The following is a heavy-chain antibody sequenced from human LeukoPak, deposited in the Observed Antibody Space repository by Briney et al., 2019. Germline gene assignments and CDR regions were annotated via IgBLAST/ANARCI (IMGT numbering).Heavy chain of an antibody. V-gene: IGHV3-7*03. Sequence: GGSLTLSCAGPGFTFSTFWMTWARQAPGKGLEWVANIKEDSSETYYVDSVRGRFTISRDNSKNTLYLQVNSLRAEDTAVYYCAKGPLTRFDYWGQGTLVTVSS. CDR1: GFTFSTFW. CDR2: IKEDSSET. D-gene: IGHD4/OR15-4a*01. J-gene: IGHJ4*02. CDR3: AKGPLTRFDY.